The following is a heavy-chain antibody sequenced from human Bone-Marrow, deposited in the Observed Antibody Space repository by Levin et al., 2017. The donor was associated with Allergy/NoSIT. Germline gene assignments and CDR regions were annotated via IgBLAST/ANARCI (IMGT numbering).Heavy chain of an antibody. D-gene: IGHD3-10*01. Sequence: GGSLRLSCAASKFIFKNYAMAWLRQAPGQGLEWVSAVSGSGDQTYHADSVRGRFTISRDNSQDTLFLQMNNLGAEDTAVYFCAKGGVAAPPFYWGQGTLVTVSS. CDR2: VSGSGDQT. CDR1: KFIFKNYA. V-gene: IGHV3-23*01. CDR3: AKGGVAAPPFY. J-gene: IGHJ4*02.